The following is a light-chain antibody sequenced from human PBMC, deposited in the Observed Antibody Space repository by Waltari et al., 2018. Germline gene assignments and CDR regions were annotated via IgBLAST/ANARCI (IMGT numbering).Light chain of an antibody. J-gene: IGLJ2*01. Sequence: QSALTQPASVSGPPGQSITISCSGTGSDVGSYNLVPWYQQHPGKAPKLIIYEVNMRPSGGSDRCSGSKSGGTASLTISGLQAEDEAVYFCCSVATNSMVIFGGGTKLTVL. CDR1: GSDVGSYNL. V-gene: IGLV2-23*02. CDR3: CSVATNSMVI. CDR2: EVN.